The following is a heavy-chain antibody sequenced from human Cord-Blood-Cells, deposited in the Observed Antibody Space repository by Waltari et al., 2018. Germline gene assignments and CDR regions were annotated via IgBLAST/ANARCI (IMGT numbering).Heavy chain of an antibody. Sequence: QLQLQESGPGLVKPSETLSLTCTVSGGSISSSSYYWGWIRQPPGKGLEWIGSIYYSGSTNYHPSLKSRVTISVDTSKNQFSLKLSSVTAADTAVYYCARLAAAGNWFDPWGQGTLVTVSS. V-gene: IGHV4-39*01. D-gene: IGHD6-13*01. CDR1: GGSISSSSYY. CDR3: ARLAAAGNWFDP. J-gene: IGHJ5*02. CDR2: IYYSGST.